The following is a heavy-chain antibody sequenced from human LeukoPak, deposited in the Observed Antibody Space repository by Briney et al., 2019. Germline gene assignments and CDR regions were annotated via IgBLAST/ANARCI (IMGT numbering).Heavy chain of an antibody. CDR2: IIPIFGTA. Sequence: SVKVSCKASGGTFSSYAISWVLQAPGQGLEWMGRIIPIFGTANYAQKFQGRVTITTDESTSTAYMELSSLRSDDTAVYYCARGITMIFPDAFDIWGQGTMVTVSS. CDR1: GGTFSSYA. CDR3: ARGITMIFPDAFDI. V-gene: IGHV1-69*05. J-gene: IGHJ3*02. D-gene: IGHD3-22*01.